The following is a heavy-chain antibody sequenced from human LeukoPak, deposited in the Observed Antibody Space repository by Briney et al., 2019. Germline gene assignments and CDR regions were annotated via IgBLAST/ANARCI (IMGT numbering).Heavy chain of an antibody. Sequence: GGSLRLSCAASGFSFSTYEMNWVRQAPGKGLEWVSYISGRGTTRYYADSVKGRFTISRDNAKNSLYLQMNSLRAGDTAVYYCARMGVAVTTVDYWGQGTLVTVSS. J-gene: IGHJ4*02. CDR3: ARMGVAVTTVDY. D-gene: IGHD4-17*01. CDR2: ISGRGTTR. CDR1: GFSFSTYE. V-gene: IGHV3-48*03.